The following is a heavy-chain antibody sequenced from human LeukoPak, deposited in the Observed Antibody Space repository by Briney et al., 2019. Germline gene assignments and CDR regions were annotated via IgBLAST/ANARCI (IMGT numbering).Heavy chain of an antibody. Sequence: GSLRLSCVASGFTFSNYSMNWVRQAPGKGLEWVSSISSRSTYIYYADSLRGRFTISRDNAKNPLYLQMNSLRGEDTAVYYCARGAERSGYDYWGQGTLVTVSS. V-gene: IGHV3-21*01. D-gene: IGHD3-22*01. J-gene: IGHJ4*02. CDR2: ISSRSTYI. CDR3: ARGAERSGYDY. CDR1: GFTFSNYS.